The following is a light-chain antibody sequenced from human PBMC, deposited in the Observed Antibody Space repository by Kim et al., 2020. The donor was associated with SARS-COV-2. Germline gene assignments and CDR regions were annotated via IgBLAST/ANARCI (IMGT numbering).Light chain of an antibody. CDR1: SSNIGSNT. Sequence: QSVLTQPPSASGAPGQRVAISCSGSSSNIGSNTVNWYQQLPGTAPKLLISRNNQRPSGVPDRFSAPKSGTSASLAISDLQSEDEADYYCAAWEDTLVGRVFGGGTKVTVL. CDR3: AAWEDTLVGRV. J-gene: IGLJ3*02. CDR2: RNN. V-gene: IGLV1-44*01.